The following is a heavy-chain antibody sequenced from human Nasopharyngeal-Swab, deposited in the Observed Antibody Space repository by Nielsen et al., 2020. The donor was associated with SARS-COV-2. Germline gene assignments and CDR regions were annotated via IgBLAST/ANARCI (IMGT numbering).Heavy chain of an antibody. CDR1: GFSFDDYA. J-gene: IGHJ4*02. CDR2: ISWNSGRI. CDR3: AKDLGIAVAGTGHGF. V-gene: IGHV3-9*01. Sequence: SLKISCAASGFSFDDYAMHWVRQAPGKGLEWVSGISWNSGRIGYADSVKGRFTISRDNAKNSLFLQMNSLRVEDTALYYCAKDLGIAVAGTGHGFWGQGTLVTVSS. D-gene: IGHD6-19*01.